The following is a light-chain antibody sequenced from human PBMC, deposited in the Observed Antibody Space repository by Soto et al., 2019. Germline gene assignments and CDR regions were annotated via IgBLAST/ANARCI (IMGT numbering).Light chain of an antibody. V-gene: IGKV3-15*01. CDR1: QSVNIN. CDR2: GAS. CDR3: QQDSSWPLT. J-gene: IGKJ4*02. Sequence: QSAVTLSLSPGERATLSCRTSQSVNINYFAWYQQKPGQAPRLLIYGASIRATGVPATFSGSGSGTEFTLRISSLQSGHLGVYYCQQDSSWPLTFGGGTKVDIK.